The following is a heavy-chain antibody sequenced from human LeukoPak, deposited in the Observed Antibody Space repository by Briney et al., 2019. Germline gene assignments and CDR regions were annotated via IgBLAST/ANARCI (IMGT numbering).Heavy chain of an antibody. D-gene: IGHD6-6*01. Sequence: SETLSLTCVVSGGSMSYNWWGWVRQPPGKGLEWIGEIYYSGTTNYNPSLESRVTISVDTSKNQFSLKLSSVTAADTAVYYCARVSIAARPYYYYYMDVWGKGTTVTVSS. V-gene: IGHV4-4*02. J-gene: IGHJ6*03. CDR1: GGSMSYNW. CDR2: IYYSGTT. CDR3: ARVSIAARPYYYYYMDV.